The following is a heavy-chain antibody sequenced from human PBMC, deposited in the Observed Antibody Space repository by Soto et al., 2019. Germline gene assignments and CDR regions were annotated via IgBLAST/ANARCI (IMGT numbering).Heavy chain of an antibody. CDR2: INAGNGNT. D-gene: IGHD3-22*01. V-gene: IGHV1-3*01. J-gene: IGHJ6*01. Sequence: ASVKVSCKASGYTFTSYAMHWVRRAPGQRLEWIGWINAGNGNTKYSQKFQGRVTITRDTSASTAYMELSSLRSEDTAVYYCARAYYDRRGYPFTYYYGMDGWGQGTTVTVGS. CDR3: ARAYYDRRGYPFTYYYGMDG. CDR1: GYTFTSYA.